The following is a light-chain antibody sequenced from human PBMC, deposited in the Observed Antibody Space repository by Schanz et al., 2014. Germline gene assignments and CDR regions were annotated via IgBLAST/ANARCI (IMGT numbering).Light chain of an antibody. V-gene: IGKV3-11*01. CDR3: QQRHTWPLT. Sequence: EIVLTQSPVTLSLYPGERATLSCRASQSVSSSYLAWYQQKPGQAPRLLIYDASNRATGIPARFSGSGSGTDFTLTISSLEPEDFAVYFCQQRHTWPLTFGQGTRLDIK. J-gene: IGKJ5*01. CDR2: DAS. CDR1: QSVSSSY.